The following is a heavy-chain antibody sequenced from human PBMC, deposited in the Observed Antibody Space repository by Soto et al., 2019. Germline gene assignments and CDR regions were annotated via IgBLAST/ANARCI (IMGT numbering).Heavy chain of an antibody. CDR2: ISGSGGSP. Sequence: GGSLRLSCAASGFTFSSYAMSWVRQAPGKGLEWVSAISGSGGSPYYADSVKGRFTISRDNSKNTLYLQMNSLRAEDTAVYYCATWATVVTYFDYWGQGTLVTVSS. D-gene: IGHD4-17*01. CDR3: ATWATVVTYFDY. CDR1: GFTFSSYA. V-gene: IGHV3-23*01. J-gene: IGHJ4*02.